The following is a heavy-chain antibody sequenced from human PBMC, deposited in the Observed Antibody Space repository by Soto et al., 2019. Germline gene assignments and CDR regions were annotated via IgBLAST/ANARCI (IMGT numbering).Heavy chain of an antibody. CDR1: GFTFSSYS. D-gene: IGHD4-17*01. V-gene: IGHV3-23*01. CDR3: ARSADYGDYVFGY. J-gene: IGHJ4*02. Sequence: GGSLRLSCVASGFTFSSYSMSWVRQAPGKGLEWVSAISGSGGSTYYADSVKGRFTISRDNSKNTLYLQMNSLRAEDTAVYYCARSADYGDYVFGYWGQGTLLTVSS. CDR2: ISGSGGST.